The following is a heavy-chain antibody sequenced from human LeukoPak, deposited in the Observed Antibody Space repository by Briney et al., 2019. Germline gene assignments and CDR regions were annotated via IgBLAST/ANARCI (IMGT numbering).Heavy chain of an antibody. D-gene: IGHD3-10*01. Sequence: PSETLSLTCAAYGGSFSGYYWSWIRQPPGKGLEWIGEINHSGSTNYNPSLKSRLTISIDTSKNQFALRLSSVTAADTAVYYCARGLPIISMLRGVKPSVMFDSWGQGTLVTVSS. V-gene: IGHV4-34*01. CDR1: GGSFSGYY. CDR3: ARGLPIISMLRGVKPSVMFDS. J-gene: IGHJ5*01. CDR2: INHSGST.